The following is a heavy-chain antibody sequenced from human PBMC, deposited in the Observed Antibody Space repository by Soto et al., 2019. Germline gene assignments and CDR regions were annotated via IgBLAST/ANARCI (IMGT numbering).Heavy chain of an antibody. D-gene: IGHD6-19*01. CDR2: INHSGSA. V-gene: IGHV4-34*01. Sequence: PSETLSLTCAVYGESFSGHIWTWIRQTPGKGQKWIGQINHSGSASYNPSLKSRVTISVHTSNSQFSLELSSVTAADTAVYYCARGLITGSHYSGGWYYFDSWGQGTQVTVSS. CDR3: ARGLITGSHYSGGWYYFDS. J-gene: IGHJ4*02. CDR1: GESFSGHI.